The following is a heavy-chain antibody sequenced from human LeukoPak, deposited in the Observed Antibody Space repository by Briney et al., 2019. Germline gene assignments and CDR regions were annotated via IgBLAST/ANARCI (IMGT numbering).Heavy chain of an antibody. Sequence: GGSLRLSCAASGFTLSDYYMSWIRQAPGKGLEWVSYISSSGSTIYYADSVKGRFTISRDNAKNSLYLQMNSLRAEDTAVYYCARDTLRWLQCRGGDYLDYWGQGTLVTVSS. CDR2: ISSSGSTI. CDR3: ARDTLRWLQCRGGDYLDY. CDR1: GFTLSDYY. V-gene: IGHV3-11*01. D-gene: IGHD5-24*01. J-gene: IGHJ4*02.